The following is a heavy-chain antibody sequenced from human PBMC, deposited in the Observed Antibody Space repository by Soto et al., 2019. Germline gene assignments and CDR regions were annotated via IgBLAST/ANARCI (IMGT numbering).Heavy chain of an antibody. J-gene: IGHJ4*02. CDR2: INRDGSDT. D-gene: IGHD5-18*01. V-gene: IGHV3-74*01. CDR1: GFTFSSYW. Sequence: GGSLRLSCAASGFTFSSYWMHWVRQAPGKGLVWVARINRDGSDTDYVDSVKGRFTISRDNAKNTLYLQMHSLRAEDTAVFYCGRGGSDSPMAPGYWGQGTLVTVSS. CDR3: GRGGSDSPMAPGY.